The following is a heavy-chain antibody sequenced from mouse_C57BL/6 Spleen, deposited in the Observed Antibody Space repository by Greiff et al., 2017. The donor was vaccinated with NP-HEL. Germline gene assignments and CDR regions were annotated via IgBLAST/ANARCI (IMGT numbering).Heavy chain of an antibody. CDR2: IDPETGGT. CDR1: GYTFTDYE. CDR3: TRGPYYYGSRYYFDY. V-gene: IGHV1-15*01. Sequence: VQLQQSGAELVRPGASVTLSCKASGYTFTDYEMHWVKQTPVHGLEWIGAIDPETGGTAYNQKFKGKAILTADKSSSTAYMELRSLTSEDSAVYYCTRGPYYYGSRYYFDYWGQGTTLTVSS. J-gene: IGHJ2*01. D-gene: IGHD1-1*01.